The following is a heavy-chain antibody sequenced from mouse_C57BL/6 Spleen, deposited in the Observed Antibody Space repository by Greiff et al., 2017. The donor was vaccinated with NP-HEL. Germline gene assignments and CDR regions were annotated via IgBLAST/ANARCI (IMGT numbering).Heavy chain of an antibody. CDR3: ARGGGSNYFAY. CDR1: GYAFSSSW. D-gene: IGHD2-5*01. J-gene: IGHJ3*01. V-gene: IGHV1-82*01. Sequence: QVQLKESGPELVKPGASVKISCKASGYAFSSSWMNWVKQRPGKGLEWIGRIYPGDGDTNYNGKFKGKATLTADKSSSTAYMQLSSLTSEDSAVYFCARGGGSNYFAYWGQGTLVTVSA. CDR2: IYPGDGDT.